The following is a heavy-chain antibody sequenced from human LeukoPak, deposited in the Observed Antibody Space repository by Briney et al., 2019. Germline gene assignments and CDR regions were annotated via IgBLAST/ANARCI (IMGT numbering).Heavy chain of an antibody. J-gene: IGHJ3*02. Sequence: SETLSLTCTVSGGSMNNYYWSWIRQPPGKGLEWIGYIYYSGSTNYNPSLKSRVTISVDTSKKQFSLKLTSVTAADTAVYYCATNRGGHNGAFDIWGQGTMVTVSS. V-gene: IGHV4-59*01. CDR3: ATNRGGHNGAFDI. D-gene: IGHD2/OR15-2a*01. CDR2: IYYSGST. CDR1: GGSMNNYY.